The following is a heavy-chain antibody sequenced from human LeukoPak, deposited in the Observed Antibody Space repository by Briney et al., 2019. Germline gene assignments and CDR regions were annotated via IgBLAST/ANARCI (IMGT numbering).Heavy chain of an antibody. CDR1: GGSISSYY. V-gene: IGHV4-4*07. CDR3: ARVSGYYDSSGYYGIYFDY. Sequence: TSETLSLTCTVSGGSISSYYWSWIRQPAGKGLEWIGRIYTSGSTNYNPSLKSRVTMSVDTSENQFSLKLSSVTAADTAVYYCARVSGYYDSSGYYGIYFDYWGQGTLVTVSS. D-gene: IGHD3-22*01. J-gene: IGHJ4*02. CDR2: IYTSGST.